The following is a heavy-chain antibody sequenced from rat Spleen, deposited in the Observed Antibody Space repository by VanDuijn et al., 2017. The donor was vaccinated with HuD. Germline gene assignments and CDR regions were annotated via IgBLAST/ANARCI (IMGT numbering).Heavy chain of an antibody. CDR2: ITNTGGST. CDR1: GFTFNNYW. CDR3: TRGGRYYDGTYYSDY. V-gene: IGHV5-31*01. Sequence: EVQLVESGGGLVQPGRSLKLSCVASGFTFNNYWMTWIRQAPGTGLEWVASITNTGGSTYYPDSVKGRFTISRDNAKSTLYQQMNSLRSEDTATYYCTRGGRYYDGTYYSDYWGQGVMVTVSS. D-gene: IGHD1-12*02. J-gene: IGHJ2*01.